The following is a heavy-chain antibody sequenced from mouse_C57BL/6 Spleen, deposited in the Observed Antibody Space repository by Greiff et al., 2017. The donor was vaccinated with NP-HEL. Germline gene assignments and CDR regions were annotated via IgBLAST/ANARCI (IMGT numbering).Heavy chain of an antibody. CDR2: ISSGSSTI. CDR3: ARRDYYGTYWYFDV. Sequence: DVHLVESGGGLVKPGGSLKLSCAASGFTFSDYGMHWVRQAPEKGLEWVAYISSGSSTIYYADTVKGRFTISRDNAKNTLFLQMTSLRSEDTAMYYCARRDYYGTYWYFDVWGTGTTVTVSS. D-gene: IGHD1-1*01. V-gene: IGHV5-17*01. J-gene: IGHJ1*03. CDR1: GFTFSDYG.